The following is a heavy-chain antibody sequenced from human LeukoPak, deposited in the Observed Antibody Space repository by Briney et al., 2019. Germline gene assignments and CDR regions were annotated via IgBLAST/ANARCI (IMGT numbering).Heavy chain of an antibody. CDR2: ISGGGGST. CDR3: AKGHDFWSGYYLDY. Sequence: GGSLRLSCAASGFTFSSYAMSWVRQAPGKGLEWVSVISGGGGSTYYADSVKGRFTISRDNSKNTLYLQMNSLRAEDTAVYYCAKGHDFWSGYYLDYWGQGTLVTVSS. J-gene: IGHJ4*02. D-gene: IGHD3-3*01. CDR1: GFTFSSYA. V-gene: IGHV3-23*01.